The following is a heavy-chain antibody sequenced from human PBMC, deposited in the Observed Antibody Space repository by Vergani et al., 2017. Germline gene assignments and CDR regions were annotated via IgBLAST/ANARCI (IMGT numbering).Heavy chain of an antibody. V-gene: IGHV1-46*01. CDR2: INPSGGST. J-gene: IGHJ4*02. Sequence: QVQLVQSGAEVKKPGASVKVSCKASGYTFTSYYMHWVRQAPGQGLEWMGIINPSGGSTSYAQKFQGRVTMTRDTSTRTVYMELSSLRSEDTAVYYCARGPPYYYGSGSYYKRFDYWGQGTLVTVSS. D-gene: IGHD3-10*01. CDR1: GYTFTSYY. CDR3: ARGPPYYYGSGSYYKRFDY.